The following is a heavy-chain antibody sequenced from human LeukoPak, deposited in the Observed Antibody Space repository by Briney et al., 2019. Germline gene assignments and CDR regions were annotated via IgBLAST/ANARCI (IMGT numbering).Heavy chain of an antibody. CDR3: ARAGGVVVPAAIFDY. CDR2: ISAYNGNT. Sequence: GASVKVSCKASGYTFTSYGISWVRQAPGQGLEWMGWISAYNGNTNYAQKLQGRVTMTTDISTSTAYMELRSLRSDDTAVYYCARAGGVVVPAAIFDYWGQGTLVTVSS. D-gene: IGHD2-2*01. V-gene: IGHV1-18*04. J-gene: IGHJ4*02. CDR1: GYTFTSYG.